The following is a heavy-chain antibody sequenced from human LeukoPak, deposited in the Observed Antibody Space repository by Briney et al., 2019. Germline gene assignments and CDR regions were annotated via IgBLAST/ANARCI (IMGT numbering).Heavy chain of an antibody. D-gene: IGHD5-24*01. V-gene: IGHV7-4-1*02. CDR2: INTNTENP. CDR1: GYTFTTYA. CDR3: ARRTDGAFDI. J-gene: IGHJ3*02. Sequence: ASVKVSCKASGYTFTTYAINWVRQAPGQGLEWMGWINTNTENPTYAQGFTGRFVFSLGTSVTTAYLQISRLKAEDTAMYYCARRTDGAFDIWGQGTMVTVSS.